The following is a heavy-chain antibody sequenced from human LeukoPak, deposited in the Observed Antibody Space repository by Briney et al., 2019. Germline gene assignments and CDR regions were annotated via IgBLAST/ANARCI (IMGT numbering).Heavy chain of an antibody. D-gene: IGHD1-1*01. Sequence: PGGSLRPSCAASGFTFSTYGMSWVRQAPGKGLEWFSTISGSNDNTYYADSVKGRFTIARDISKNTLYLQMDSLRAEDTAVYYCAKDLQYNNWYFTYWGQGTLVTVSS. CDR1: GFTFSTYG. J-gene: IGHJ4*02. CDR3: AKDLQYNNWYFTY. CDR2: ISGSNDNT. V-gene: IGHV3-23*01.